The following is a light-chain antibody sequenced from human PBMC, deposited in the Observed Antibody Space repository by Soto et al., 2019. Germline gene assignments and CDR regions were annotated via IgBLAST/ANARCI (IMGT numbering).Light chain of an antibody. CDR1: QSVSSY. J-gene: IGKJ4*01. V-gene: IGKV3-11*01. Sequence: EIVLTRSPGTLSLSPGERATLSCRASQSVSSYLAWYQQKPGQAPRLLIYDASNRATGIPARFSGSGSGTDFTLTISSLEPEDSAVYYCQQRINWPLFTFGGGTKVEIK. CDR3: QQRINWPLFT. CDR2: DAS.